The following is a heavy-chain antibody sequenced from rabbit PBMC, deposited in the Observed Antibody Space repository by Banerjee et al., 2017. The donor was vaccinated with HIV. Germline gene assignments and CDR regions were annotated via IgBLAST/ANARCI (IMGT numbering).Heavy chain of an antibody. J-gene: IGHJ4*01. V-gene: IGHV1S45*01. CDR2: INTSSGNT. Sequence: QEQLVESGGGLVQPEGSLTLTCKASGFDLSSYYYMCWVCQAPGKGLEWIGCINTSSGNTVNANWAKGRFAIAKASWTTVTLQMSSLTAADTATYFCARDLAGVIGWNFNLWGQGTLVTVS. CDR1: GFDLSSYYY. CDR3: ARDLAGVIGWNFNL. D-gene: IGHD4-1*01.